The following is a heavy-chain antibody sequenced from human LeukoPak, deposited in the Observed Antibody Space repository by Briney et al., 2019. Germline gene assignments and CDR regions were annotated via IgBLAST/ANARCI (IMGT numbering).Heavy chain of an antibody. CDR3: ARDPSALTTVVTFFDY. Sequence: GGSLRLSCAASGFTFSSYAMHWVRQAPGKGLEWVAVISYDGSNKYYADSVKGRFTISRDNSKNTLYLQMNSLRAEDTAVYYCARDPSALTTVVTFFDYWGQGTLVTVSP. D-gene: IGHD4-23*01. V-gene: IGHV3-30-3*01. CDR1: GFTFSSYA. J-gene: IGHJ4*02. CDR2: ISYDGSNK.